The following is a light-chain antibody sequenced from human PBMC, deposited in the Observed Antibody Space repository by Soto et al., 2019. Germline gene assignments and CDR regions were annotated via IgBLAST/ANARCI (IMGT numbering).Light chain of an antibody. CDR2: GAS. CDR1: QRVTTN. V-gene: IGKV3-15*01. Sequence: EILITQSPATLSVSPGERATLSCRASQRVTTNTSSYHQKPLQAPRLLIYGASTRATGIPARFSGSGSGTEFPLTISRLPSEDFAVYYCQQYNKWPTFGQGTKVDIK. CDR3: QQYNKWPT. J-gene: IGKJ1*01.